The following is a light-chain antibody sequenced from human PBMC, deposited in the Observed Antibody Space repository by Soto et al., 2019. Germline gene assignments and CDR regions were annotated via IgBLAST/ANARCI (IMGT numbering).Light chain of an antibody. CDR1: QSVSSY. CDR2: DAS. J-gene: IGKJ2*01. V-gene: IGKV3-11*01. Sequence: EIVLTQSPATLSLSPGERATLSCRASQSVSSYLAWYQQKPGQAPRLLIYDASNRATGIPARLSGSGSGTDFTLTISSLEPEDFAVYYCQQRSNWPPMYTFGQGTKVDIK. CDR3: QQRSNWPPMYT.